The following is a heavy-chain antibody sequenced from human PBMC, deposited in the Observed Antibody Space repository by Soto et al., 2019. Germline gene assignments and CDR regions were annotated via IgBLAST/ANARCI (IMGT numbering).Heavy chain of an antibody. V-gene: IGHV1-69*01. CDR1: GGTFSSYA. CDR2: IIPIFGTA. CDR3: AREGYSYTT. J-gene: IGHJ5*02. D-gene: IGHD5-18*01. Sequence: QVQLVQSGAEVKKPGSSVKVSCKASGGTFSSYAISWVRQATGQGLEWMGGIIPIFGTANYAQKCQGRVTSTADESTSTDYMELSSRRSEETAVSYCAREGYSYTTWGQGTLVTVSS.